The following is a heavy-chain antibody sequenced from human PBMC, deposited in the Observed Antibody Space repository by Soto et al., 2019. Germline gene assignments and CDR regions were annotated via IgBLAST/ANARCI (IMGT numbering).Heavy chain of an antibody. D-gene: IGHD3-22*01. V-gene: IGHV3-7*05. CDR1: GFTFSSYW. J-gene: IGHJ4*02. CDR3: SSYDTYYYDSSGYS. Sequence: EVQLVESGGGLVQPGGSLRLSCAASGFTFSSYWMSWVRQAPGKGLEWVANIKQDGSEKYYVDSVKGRFTISRDNAKNSLYLQMNSVRAEDTAVYYGSSYDTYYYDSSGYSWGQGTLVTVSS. CDR2: IKQDGSEK.